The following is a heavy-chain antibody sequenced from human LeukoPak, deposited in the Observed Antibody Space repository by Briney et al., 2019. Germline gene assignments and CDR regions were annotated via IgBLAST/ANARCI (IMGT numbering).Heavy chain of an antibody. V-gene: IGHV4-38-2*01. CDR2: IYHSGST. CDR1: GYSIGRGYY. D-gene: IGHD3-22*01. CDR3: ARGDSSGYY. Sequence: PSETLSLTCAVSGYSIGRGYYWGWIRQPPGKGLEWIGSIYHSGSTYHNPSLKSRVTISVDTSKNQFSLKLSSVTAADTAVYYCARGDSSGYYWGQGTLVTVSS. J-gene: IGHJ4*02.